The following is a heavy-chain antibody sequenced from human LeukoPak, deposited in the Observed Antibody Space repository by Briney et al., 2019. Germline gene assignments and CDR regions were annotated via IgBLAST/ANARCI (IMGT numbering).Heavy chain of an antibody. CDR2: IWDDGSNQ. J-gene: IGHJ4*02. CDR3: ARGCYYERSGYCPFDY. CDR1: GFAFSRYG. D-gene: IGHD3-22*01. V-gene: IGHV3-33*01. Sequence: VGSLRLSCAASGFAFSRYGMHWVRQAPGKGLEWVAVIWDDGSNQKYADSVKGRFTISRDNSKNTLYLQMNSLRADDTAVYYCARGCYYERSGYCPFDYWGPGTLGTVSS.